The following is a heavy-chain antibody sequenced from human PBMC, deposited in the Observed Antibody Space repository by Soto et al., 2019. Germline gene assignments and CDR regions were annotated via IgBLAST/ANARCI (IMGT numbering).Heavy chain of an antibody. CDR1: GFSLSTYA. Sequence: PGGSLRLSCAVSGFSLSTYAMSWVRQAPGKGLEWVSLISSSGVNTYYADSVKGRFTISRDNSKNTLYLQMNSLRAEDTAVYYCAKDRWSNYFGVPWGQGTLVTVSS. V-gene: IGHV3-23*01. CDR2: ISSSGVNT. J-gene: IGHJ5*02. CDR3: AKDRWSNYFGVP. D-gene: IGHD3-10*01.